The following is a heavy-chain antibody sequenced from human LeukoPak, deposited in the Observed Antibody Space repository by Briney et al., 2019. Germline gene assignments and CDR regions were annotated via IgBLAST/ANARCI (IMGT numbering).Heavy chain of an antibody. CDR3: ARLGIEYYYDN. J-gene: IGHJ4*02. V-gene: IGHV4-59*08. D-gene: IGHD6-6*01. CDR1: GGSISSYY. CDR2: IYYSGST. Sequence: SETLSLTCTVSGGSISSYYWSWIRQPPGKGLEWIGYIYYSGSTNYNPSLKSRVTISVDTSKNQFSLKLSSVTAADTAVYYCARLGIEYYYDNWGQGTPVTVSS.